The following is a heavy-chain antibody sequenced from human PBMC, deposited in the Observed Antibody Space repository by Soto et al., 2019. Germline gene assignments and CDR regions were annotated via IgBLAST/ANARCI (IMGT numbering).Heavy chain of an antibody. V-gene: IGHV4-34*10. D-gene: IGHD1-26*01. Sequence: GPGPVGASETLSLTCAVYGVPFSGYYWSWIRQSPGKGLEWIGEINHSGNTNYNPSLKSRVTMLVDTSKNQFSLSLSSVTAADTAVYYCANLIVFHSSYYHDYWGHGTLVTVSS. CDR3: ANLIVFHSSYYHDY. CDR2: INHSGNT. CDR1: GVPFSGYY. J-gene: IGHJ4*01.